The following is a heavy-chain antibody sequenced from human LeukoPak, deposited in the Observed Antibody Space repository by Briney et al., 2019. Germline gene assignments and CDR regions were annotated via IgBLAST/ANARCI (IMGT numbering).Heavy chain of an antibody. CDR2: LSSSANT. V-gene: IGHV4-4*07. D-gene: IGHD2-21*02. CDR3: ARDRTAPRQRFFDF. Sequence: RPSETLSLTCSVSGVSISDYSGRWIRHPAGKGLEFIGRLSSSANTYYSPSLKSRITLSIDTSKNNFYLNLTSVTAADTAVYYCARDRTAPRQRFFDFWGKGILVPVSS. J-gene: IGHJ4*02. CDR1: GVSISDYS.